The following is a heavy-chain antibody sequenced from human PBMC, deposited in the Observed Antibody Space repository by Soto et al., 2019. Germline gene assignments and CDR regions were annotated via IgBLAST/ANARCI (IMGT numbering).Heavy chain of an antibody. J-gene: IGHJ3*02. CDR1: GGSISSGDYY. V-gene: IGHV4-30-4*01. CDR2: IAYSGST. Sequence: QAQLQESGPGLVKPSQTLSLTCSVSGGSISSGDYYWSWIRQPPGMDLEWLGYIAYSGSTYYNPSLKSRVTISEGTSKNQFSLRVSSVTAADTAVYYCARMYSSSLLYAFDIWGQGTMVTVSS. CDR3: ARMYSSSLLYAFDI. D-gene: IGHD6-13*01.